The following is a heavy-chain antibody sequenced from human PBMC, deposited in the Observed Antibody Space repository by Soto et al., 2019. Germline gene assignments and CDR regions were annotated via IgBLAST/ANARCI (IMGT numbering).Heavy chain of an antibody. CDR3: ARRPRWLQFHRFDP. Sequence: PSETLSLTCTVSGGSISSSSYYWGWIRQPPGKGLEWIGSIYYSGSTYYNPSLKSRVTISVDTSKNQFSLKLSSVTAADTAVYYSARRPRWLQFHRFDPWGQATLVTVSS. V-gene: IGHV4-39*01. J-gene: IGHJ5*02. CDR2: IYYSGST. D-gene: IGHD5-12*01. CDR1: GGSISSSSYY.